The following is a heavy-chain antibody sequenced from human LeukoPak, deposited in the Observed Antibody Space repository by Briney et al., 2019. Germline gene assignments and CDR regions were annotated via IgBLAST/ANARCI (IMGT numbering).Heavy chain of an antibody. V-gene: IGHV3-23*01. CDR2: ISGSGDNT. D-gene: IGHD2/OR15-2a*01. Sequence: GGSLRLSCAASGFTFSGFAMSWVRRTPGKGLEWVSGISGSGDNTLYAASVKGRFTISRDNSKNTLYLEMNSPRAEDTAIYYCAKMKGHPLQKYYMDVWGQGTTVTASS. CDR1: GFTFSGFA. CDR3: AKMKGHPLQKYYMDV. J-gene: IGHJ6*01.